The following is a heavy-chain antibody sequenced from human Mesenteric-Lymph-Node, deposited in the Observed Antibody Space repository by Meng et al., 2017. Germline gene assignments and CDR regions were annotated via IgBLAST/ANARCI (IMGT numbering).Heavy chain of an antibody. J-gene: IGHJ4*02. CDR1: GYTFTGYY. Sequence: QVQLVQLGVEVKKPGAPVKVSCTSFGYTFTGYYIHWVRQAPGQGLEWMGRINLNSGGTNYAQKFQGRVTMTWDTSISAAQMELSSLRSDDTAVYYCAAFYYESSGYFRADYWGRGILVTVSS. CDR3: AAFYYESSGYFRADY. D-gene: IGHD3-22*01. V-gene: IGHV1-2*06. CDR2: INLNSGGT.